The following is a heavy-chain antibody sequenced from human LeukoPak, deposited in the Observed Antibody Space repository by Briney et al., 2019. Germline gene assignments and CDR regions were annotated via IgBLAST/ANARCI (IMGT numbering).Heavy chain of an antibody. CDR3: ARHGHHGDHDY. CDR1: GGSISSYY. V-gene: IGHV4-59*01. CDR2: IYYSGST. Sequence: PSETLSLICTVSGGSISSYYWSWIRQPPGKGLEWIGYIYYSGSTNYNPSLKSRVTISADTSKNQFSLKMSSVTAADTAVYFCARHGHHGDHDYWGQGTLVTVSS. J-gene: IGHJ4*02. D-gene: IGHD2-21*02.